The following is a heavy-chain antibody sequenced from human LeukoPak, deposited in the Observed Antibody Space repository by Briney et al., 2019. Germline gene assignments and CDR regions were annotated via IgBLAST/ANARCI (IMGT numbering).Heavy chain of an antibody. D-gene: IGHD3-22*01. J-gene: IGHJ4*02. V-gene: IGHV3-23*01. CDR1: PVNFISYA. CDR3: PRHSPSVVTPYFDY. CDR2: ISGGGGST. Sequence: GSLRLSCAASPVNFISYAMIWVRQAPGEGLEWVSAISGGGGSTHSADSVKGRFTISRDNSKTTLYLQLHSMRGEDNAVYYGPRHSPSVVTPYFDYWGQGTLVTVSS.